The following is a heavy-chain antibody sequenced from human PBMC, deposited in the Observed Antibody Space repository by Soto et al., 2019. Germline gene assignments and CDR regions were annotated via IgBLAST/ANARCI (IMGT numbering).Heavy chain of an antibody. CDR1: EVAVSSNY. J-gene: IGHJ4*02. D-gene: IGHD4-4*01. CDR3: ARGSYRAFDY. V-gene: IGHV3-53*01. CDR2: IYPGGAT. Sequence: PGGSLRLSCAASEVAVSSNYLSWVRQAPGKGLEWVSGIYPGGATYYGDSVKGRFTCSRDNSKNTLYLQMNSLRVEDTAVYYCARGSYRAFDYWGQGTMVTVYS.